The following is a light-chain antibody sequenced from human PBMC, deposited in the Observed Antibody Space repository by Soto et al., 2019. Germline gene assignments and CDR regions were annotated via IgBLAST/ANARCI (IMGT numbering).Light chain of an antibody. CDR2: GAS. CDR3: QQYGSAPYT. V-gene: IGKV3-20*01. CDR1: QSVSSSY. Sequence: EIVLTQSPGTLSLSPGERATLSCRASQSVSSSYLAWYQQKPGQAPRLLIYGASSRASGIPDRFRGSRSGTNFTLSISRLEPEDFAVYFCQQYGSAPYTFGQGARLEIK. J-gene: IGKJ5*01.